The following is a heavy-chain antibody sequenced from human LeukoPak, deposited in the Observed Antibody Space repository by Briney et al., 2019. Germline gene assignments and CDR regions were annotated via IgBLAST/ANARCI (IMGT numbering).Heavy chain of an antibody. Sequence: GGSLRLSCAASGFTFSAYSMNWVRQAPGKGLDWISYISSRSFTIYYADSVKGRFTISRDNAKNSLYLEMNSLRDEDTAVYYCARSVIAVAGYDAFDIWGQGTVVTVSS. D-gene: IGHD6-19*01. CDR1: GFTFSAYS. CDR3: ARSVIAVAGYDAFDI. J-gene: IGHJ3*02. V-gene: IGHV3-48*02. CDR2: ISSRSFTI.